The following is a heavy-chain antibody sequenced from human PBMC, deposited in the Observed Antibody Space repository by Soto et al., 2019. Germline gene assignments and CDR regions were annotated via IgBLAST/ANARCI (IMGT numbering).Heavy chain of an antibody. Sequence: EVQLVESGGGLVQPGGSLRLTCTASGFTFTSSWMAWVRQAPGKGLEWVGNIKQDGSEVYYLDSVRGRFTITRDSAWKSLYLQVNSLGAEYTAVYYCAGIQNNWFDPWGQGTLVAVSS. CDR2: IKQDGSEV. J-gene: IGHJ5*02. CDR3: AGIQNNWFDP. V-gene: IGHV3-7*01. CDR1: GFTFTSSW.